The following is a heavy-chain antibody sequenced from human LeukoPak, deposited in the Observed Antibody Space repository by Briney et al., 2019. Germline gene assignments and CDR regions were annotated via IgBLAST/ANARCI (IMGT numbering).Heavy chain of an antibody. CDR2: ISSSSSSI. CDR1: GFTFSSYN. D-gene: IGHD1-26*01. Sequence: GGSLRLSCAASGFTFSSYNMNWVRQAPGKGLEWVSYISSSSSSIYYADSVKGRFTISRDNAKNSLYLQMNSLRAEDTAVYYCARETAVVVGSYDYAMDVWGQGTTVTVSS. CDR3: ARETAVVVGSYDYAMDV. J-gene: IGHJ6*02. V-gene: IGHV3-48*04.